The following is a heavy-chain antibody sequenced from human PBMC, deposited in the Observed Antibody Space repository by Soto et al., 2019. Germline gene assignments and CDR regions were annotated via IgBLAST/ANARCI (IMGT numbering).Heavy chain of an antibody. Sequence: SETLSLTCAVYGGSFSGYYWSWIRQPPGKGLEWIGEINHSGSTNYNPSLKSRVTISVDASKNQFSLKLSSVTAADTAVYYCARDSTGSSWYPPYYYYGMDVWGQGTTVTVSS. CDR3: ARDSTGSSWYPPYYYYGMDV. J-gene: IGHJ6*02. V-gene: IGHV4-34*01. CDR1: GGSFSGYY. D-gene: IGHD6-13*01. CDR2: INHSGST.